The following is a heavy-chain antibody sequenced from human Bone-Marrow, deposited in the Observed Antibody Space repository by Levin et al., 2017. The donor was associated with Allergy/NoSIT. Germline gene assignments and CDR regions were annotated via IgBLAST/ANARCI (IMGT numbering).Heavy chain of an antibody. J-gene: IGHJ5*02. D-gene: IGHD4-17*01. CDR2: IWHDGREK. CDR1: GFIFSNYA. V-gene: IGHV3-33*01. Sequence: GGSLRLSCAASGFIFSNYAMHWVRQAPGKGLEWVAVIWHDGREKNYADSVRGRFTASRDNSQNTLYLQMNSLRGEDTAVYYCARDKETSVYGDNGWLDHWGQGTLVIVSS. CDR3: ARDKETSVYGDNGWLDH.